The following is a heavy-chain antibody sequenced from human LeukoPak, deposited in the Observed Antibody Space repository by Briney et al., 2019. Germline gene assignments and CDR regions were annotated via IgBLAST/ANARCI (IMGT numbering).Heavy chain of an antibody. D-gene: IGHD3-9*01. CDR3: AKDIVASVLPGYYGGFDS. CDR2: IGWDSGSL. V-gene: IGHV3-9*01. CDR1: GFSFKDYA. J-gene: IGHJ4*02. Sequence: GGSLRISCAASGFSFKDYAMHWLRQAPGKGLEWVSGIGWDSGSLDYAGSVKGRFTISRDNAGSTLFLEMTSLGREDTALYYCAKDIVASVLPGYYGGFDSWGQGTRVTVSS.